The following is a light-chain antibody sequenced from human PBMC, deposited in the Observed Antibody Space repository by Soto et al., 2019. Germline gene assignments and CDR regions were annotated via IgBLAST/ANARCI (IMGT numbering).Light chain of an antibody. Sequence: EVVMTQSPATLSVSPGERATLSCRASQTVSRNLAWYQQRPGQAPRLLIYDVFTRAADIPARFSGSGSETEFTLTIRSLQSEDFAVYYCQQYNNWPSFGQGTRLEIK. J-gene: IGKJ5*01. CDR1: QTVSRN. CDR3: QQYNNWPS. CDR2: DVF. V-gene: IGKV3-15*01.